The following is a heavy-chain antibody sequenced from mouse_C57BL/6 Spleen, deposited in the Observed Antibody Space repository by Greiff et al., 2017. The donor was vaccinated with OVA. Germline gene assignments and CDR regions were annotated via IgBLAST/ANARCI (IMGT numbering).Heavy chain of an antibody. CDR1: GFTFSDAW. V-gene: IGHV6-6*01. D-gene: IGHD1-1*01. CDR3: TRPGSSHFDY. J-gene: IGHJ2*01. CDR2: IRNKAYTHAT. Sequence: DVKLVESGGGLVQPGGSMKLSCAASGFTFSDAWMDWVRQSPEKGLEWVAEIRNKAYTHATYYAESLKGRFTISRDDSKSSVYLQMNSLRAEDTGVYYCTRPGSSHFDYWGKGTTLTVSS.